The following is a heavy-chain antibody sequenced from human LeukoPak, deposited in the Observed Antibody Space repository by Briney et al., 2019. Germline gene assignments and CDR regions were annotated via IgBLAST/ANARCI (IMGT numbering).Heavy chain of an antibody. CDR2: IYYRGST. V-gene: IGHV4-59*08. J-gene: IGHJ4*02. Sequence: SETLSLTCAVYGGSFSGYYWSWIRQPPGKGLEWIGYIYYRGSTNYNPSLKSRVTISVDTSKNQFSLKLSSVTAADTAVYYCARLNPWTAAGNGRGKRVDYWGQGTLVTVSS. D-gene: IGHD6-13*01. CDR1: GGSFSGYY. CDR3: ARLNPWTAAGNGRGKRVDY.